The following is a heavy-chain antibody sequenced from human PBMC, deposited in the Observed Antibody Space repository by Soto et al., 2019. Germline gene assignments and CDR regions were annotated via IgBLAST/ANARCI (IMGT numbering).Heavy chain of an antibody. J-gene: IGHJ4*02. V-gene: IGHV1-8*01. CDR1: GYTFTSYD. Sequence: ASVKVSCKASGYTFTSYDINWVRQATGQGLEWMGWMNPNSGNTGYAQKFQGRVTMTRNTSISTAYMELSSLRSEDTAVYYCARGHGYSSGWYSSYYFDYWGQGTLVSVSS. D-gene: IGHD6-19*01. CDR2: MNPNSGNT. CDR3: ARGHGYSSGWYSSYYFDY.